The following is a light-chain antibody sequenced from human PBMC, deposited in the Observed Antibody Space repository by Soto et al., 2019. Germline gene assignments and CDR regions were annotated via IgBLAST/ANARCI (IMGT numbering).Light chain of an antibody. CDR2: VVS. CDR3: QHLNSYPIT. V-gene: IGKV1-9*01. Sequence: DIPLTQSPSFLSASVGDRVTITCRASQGISNYLAWYQQKPGEAPKLLISVVSTLRSGVPSRFSGSGSGTEFSLTISSLQPEDFATYYCQHLNSYPITFGQGTRLEIK. CDR1: QGISNY. J-gene: IGKJ5*01.